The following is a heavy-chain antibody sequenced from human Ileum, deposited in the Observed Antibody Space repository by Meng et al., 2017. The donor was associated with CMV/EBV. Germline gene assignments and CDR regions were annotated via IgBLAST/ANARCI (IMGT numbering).Heavy chain of an antibody. CDR1: GGTFSSYT. D-gene: IGHD1-26*01. V-gene: IGHV1-69*04. Sequence: SGGTFSSYTISWVRQAPGQGLEWMGRIIPILGIANYAQKFQGRVTITADKSTSTGYMELSSLRSEDTAVYYCARDLDLSTLGELLVYWGQGTLVTVSS. J-gene: IGHJ4*02. CDR2: IIPILGIA. CDR3: ARDLDLSTLGELLVY.